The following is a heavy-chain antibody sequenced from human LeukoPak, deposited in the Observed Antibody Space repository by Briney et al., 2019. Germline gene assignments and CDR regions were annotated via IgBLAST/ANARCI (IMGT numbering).Heavy chain of an antibody. V-gene: IGHV4-4*07. Sequence: PSETLSLTCTVSGGSISSYYWSWIRQPAGKGLEWIGRIYTSGSTNYNPSLKSRVTMSVDTSKNQFSLKLSSVTAADTAVYYCARGFVDTATGDAFDIWGQGTMVTVSS. CDR3: ARGFVDTATGDAFDI. J-gene: IGHJ3*02. CDR1: GGSISSYY. CDR2: IYTSGST. D-gene: IGHD5-18*01.